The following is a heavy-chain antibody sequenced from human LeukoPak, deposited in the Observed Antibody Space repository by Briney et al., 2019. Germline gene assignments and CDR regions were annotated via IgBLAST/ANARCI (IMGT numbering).Heavy chain of an antibody. J-gene: IGHJ4*02. CDR1: GSTVSSKY. Sequence: GGSPRLSCAASGSTVSSKYMSWVRQAPGKGLEWVSVVYSSGSTYYADSVKGRFTISRDNSKNTLSLQMNSLRAEDTAVYYCATSLASARAAGYYFDYWGQGTLVTVSS. V-gene: IGHV3-66*01. D-gene: IGHD6-6*01. CDR2: VYSSGST. CDR3: ATSLASARAAGYYFDY.